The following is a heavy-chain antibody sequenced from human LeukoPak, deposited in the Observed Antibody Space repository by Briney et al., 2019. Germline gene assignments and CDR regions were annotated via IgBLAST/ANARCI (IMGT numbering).Heavy chain of an antibody. J-gene: IGHJ4*02. CDR1: GYTFTSYD. V-gene: IGHV1-8*01. CDR3: ARAIFDSGYYVDY. D-gene: IGHD3-22*01. CDR2: MNPNSGNT. Sequence: ASVKVSCKASGYTFTSYDINWVRQATGQGLEWMGWMNPNSGNTGYAQKFQGRVTMTRNTSISTAYMELSSLRSEDTAVYYCARAIFDSGYYVDYWGQGTLVTVSS.